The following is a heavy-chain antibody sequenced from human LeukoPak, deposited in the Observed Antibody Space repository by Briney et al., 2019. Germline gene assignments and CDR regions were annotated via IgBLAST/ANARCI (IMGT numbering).Heavy chain of an antibody. CDR2: INPNSGGT. V-gene: IGHV1-2*06. CDR3: ARDSARYCTNGVCQP. CDR1: GYTFTGYY. Sequence: ASVKVSCKASGYTFTGYYMHWVRQAPGQGLEWMRRINPNSGGTNYAQKFQGRVTMTRDTSISTAYMELSRLRSDDTAVYYCARDSARYCTNGVCQPWGQGTLVTVSS. D-gene: IGHD2-8*01. J-gene: IGHJ5*02.